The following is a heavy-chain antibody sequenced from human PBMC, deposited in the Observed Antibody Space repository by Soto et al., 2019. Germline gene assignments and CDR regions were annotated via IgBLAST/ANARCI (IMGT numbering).Heavy chain of an antibody. CDR2: MNPNSGNT. J-gene: IGHJ1*01. D-gene: IGHD2-15*01. V-gene: IGHV1-8*01. Sequence: ASVKVSCKASGYTFTSYDINWARQATGQGLEWMGWMNPNSGNTGYAQKFQGRVTMTRNTSISTAYMELSSLRSEDTAVYYCARGLGSIVVVAATLYFQHWGQGTLVTVSS. CDR1: GYTFTSYD. CDR3: ARGLGSIVVVAATLYFQH.